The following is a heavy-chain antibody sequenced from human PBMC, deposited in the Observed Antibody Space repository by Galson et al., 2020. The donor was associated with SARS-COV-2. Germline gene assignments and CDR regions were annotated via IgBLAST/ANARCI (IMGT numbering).Heavy chain of an antibody. CDR2: IYHSGST. Sequence: SETLSLTCAVSGGSISSSNWWCWVRQPPGKGLEWFGEIYHSGSTNYNPSLKSRVTISVDKSKNQFSLKLSSVTAADTAVYYCARDRVGAHVFQHWGQGTLVTVSS. J-gene: IGHJ1*01. CDR1: GGSISSSNW. D-gene: IGHD1-26*01. V-gene: IGHV4-4*02. CDR3: ARDRVGAHVFQH.